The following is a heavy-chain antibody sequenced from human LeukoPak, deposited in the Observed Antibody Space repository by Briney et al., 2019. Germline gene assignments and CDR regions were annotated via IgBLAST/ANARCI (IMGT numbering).Heavy chain of an antibody. CDR3: APGDLYDGGGRNWFDP. CDR2: INPSGTT. Sequence: PSETLSLTCTVSGDSMRSFYWSFIRQPAGKGLEWIGRINPSGTTRYNASLKSRVAISVDTSKNQFSLRLTSVTAADTAVYYCAPGDLYDGGGRNWFDPWGQGTLVAVSS. CDR1: GDSMRSFY. V-gene: IGHV4-4*07. J-gene: IGHJ5*02. D-gene: IGHD3-16*01.